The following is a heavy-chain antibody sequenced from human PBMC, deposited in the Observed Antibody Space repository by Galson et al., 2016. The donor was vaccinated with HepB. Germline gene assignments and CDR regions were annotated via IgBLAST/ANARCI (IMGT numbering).Heavy chain of an antibody. CDR2: IYWDGDK. D-gene: IGHD6-19*01. Sequence: PALVKPTQTLTLTCTFSGFSLSTSGVGVGWIRQPPGKALEWLALIYWDGDKRYSPSLKSRLTITKDTSKNQVVLTMTNMDPVDTATYYRAHSGEIRQWLVLDYWGQGALVTVSS. CDR1: GFSLSTSGVG. V-gene: IGHV2-5*02. J-gene: IGHJ4*02. CDR3: AHSGEIRQWLVLDY.